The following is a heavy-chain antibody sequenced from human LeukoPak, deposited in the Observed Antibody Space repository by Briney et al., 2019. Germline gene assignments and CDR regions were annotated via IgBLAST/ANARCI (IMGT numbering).Heavy chain of an antibody. CDR1: GGSFSGYY. J-gene: IGHJ3*02. Sequence: PSETLSLTCAVYGGSFSGYYWTWIRQPPGKGLEWIGEMNHSGSANYNPSLKSRVTISVDTSKNQFSLKLSSVTAADTAVYYCARERGYNWNYGDAFDIWGQGTMVTVSS. CDR3: ARERGYNWNYGDAFDI. CDR2: MNHSGSA. V-gene: IGHV4-34*01. D-gene: IGHD1-7*01.